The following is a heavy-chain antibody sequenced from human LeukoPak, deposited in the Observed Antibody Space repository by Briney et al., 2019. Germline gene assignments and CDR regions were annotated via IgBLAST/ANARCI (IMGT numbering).Heavy chain of an antibody. J-gene: IGHJ5*02. CDR1: GYTFTGYY. CDR3: ARILNSWFDP. V-gene: IGHV1-2*02. Sequence: GASVKVSCKASGYTFTGYYLHWVRQAPGQGLEWMGWINPKTGVTKYAQSFQGNVTMTRDTSINTAYLELGRLRFDDTAVYYCARILNSWFDPWGQGTLITVSS. CDR2: INPKTGVT.